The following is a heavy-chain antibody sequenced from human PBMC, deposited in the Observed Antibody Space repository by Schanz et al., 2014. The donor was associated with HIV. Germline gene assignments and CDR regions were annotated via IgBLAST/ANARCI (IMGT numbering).Heavy chain of an antibody. CDR2: IIPIFGTS. CDR1: GGTFSNYA. V-gene: IGHV1-69*01. D-gene: IGHD5-18*01. CDR3: AKDLNPSTVHTTLVTPPVGYGMDV. Sequence: QVQLVQSGAEVKKPGSSVKVSCKASGGTFSNYAINWVRQAPGQGLEWMGGIIPIFGTSNYAQKSQGRATITADESTTTAYMELSSLRSEDTALYYCAKDLNPSTVHTTLVTPPVGYGMDVWGQGTTVIVSS. J-gene: IGHJ6*02.